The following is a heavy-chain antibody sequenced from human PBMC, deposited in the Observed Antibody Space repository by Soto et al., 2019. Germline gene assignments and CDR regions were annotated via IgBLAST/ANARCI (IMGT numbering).Heavy chain of an antibody. V-gene: IGHV3-9*01. Sequence: EVQLVESGGGLVQPGRSLRLSCAASGFTFHGYTMHWVRQAPGKGLEWVSGISWDSDDIGYADSVKGRFTISRDNAKNSLYLQMNVLRAEDTALYFCAKSSGSYYNHLDYWGQGTLVIVSS. CDR2: ISWDSDDI. CDR3: AKSSGSYYNHLDY. D-gene: IGHD3-10*01. CDR1: GFTFHGYT. J-gene: IGHJ4*02.